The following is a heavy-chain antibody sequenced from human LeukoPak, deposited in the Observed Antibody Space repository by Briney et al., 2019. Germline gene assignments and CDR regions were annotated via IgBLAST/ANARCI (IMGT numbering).Heavy chain of an antibody. V-gene: IGHV4-34*01. J-gene: IGHJ3*02. Sequence: SETLSLTCAVYGGSFSGYYWSWIRQPPGRGLEWIGEINHSGSTNYNPSLKSRVTISVDTSKNQFSLKLSSVTAADTAVYYCARDAEYYYDSSGYPIWGQGTMVTVSS. CDR2: INHSGST. CDR1: GGSFSGYY. CDR3: ARDAEYYYDSSGYPI. D-gene: IGHD3-22*01.